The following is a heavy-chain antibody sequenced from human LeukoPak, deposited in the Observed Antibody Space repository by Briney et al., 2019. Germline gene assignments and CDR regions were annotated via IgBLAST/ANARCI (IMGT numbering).Heavy chain of an antibody. Sequence: MPSQTLSLTCTVSGGSISSGGYYWSWIRQHPGKGLEWIGYIYYSRSTYYNPSLKSRVTISVDTSKNQFSLKLSSVTAADTAVYYCASYCGGDCYLIEPTYYFDYWGQGTLVTVSS. CDR2: IYYSRST. J-gene: IGHJ4*02. CDR3: ASYCGGDCYLIEPTYYFDY. D-gene: IGHD2-21*02. V-gene: IGHV4-31*03. CDR1: GGSISSGGYY.